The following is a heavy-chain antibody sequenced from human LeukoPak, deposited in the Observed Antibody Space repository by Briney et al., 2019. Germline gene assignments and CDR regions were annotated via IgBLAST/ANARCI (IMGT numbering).Heavy chain of an antibody. D-gene: IGHD3-22*01. J-gene: IGHJ1*01. CDR1: GFTFSSYA. CDR3: AKEGGYYDSSGYYYRYFQH. Sequence: GGSLRLSCAASGFTFSSYAMSWVRQAPGKGLEWVSAISGSGGSTYYADSVKGRFTISRDNSENTLYLQMNSLRAEDTAVYYCAKEGGYYDSSGYYYRYFQHWGQGTLVTVSS. V-gene: IGHV3-23*01. CDR2: ISGSGGST.